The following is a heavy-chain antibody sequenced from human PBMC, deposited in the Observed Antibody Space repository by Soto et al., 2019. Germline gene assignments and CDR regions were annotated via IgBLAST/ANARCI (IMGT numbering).Heavy chain of an antibody. CDR2: ISSSGSTI. CDR3: AREPETYYYDSSGYYDAFDI. Sequence: PGGSLRLSCVGSGFTSSSYEMNWVRQAPGKGLEWVSYISSSGSTIYYADSVKGRFTISRDNAKNSLYLQMNSLRAEDTAVYYCAREPETYYYDSSGYYDAFDIWGQGTMVTVSS. V-gene: IGHV3-48*03. CDR1: GFTSSSYE. J-gene: IGHJ3*02. D-gene: IGHD3-22*01.